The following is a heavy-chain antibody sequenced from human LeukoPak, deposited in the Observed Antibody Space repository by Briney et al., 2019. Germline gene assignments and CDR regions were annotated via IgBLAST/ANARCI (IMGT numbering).Heavy chain of an antibody. J-gene: IGHJ4*02. V-gene: IGHV4-39*01. CDR2: IYYSGST. CDR1: GGSISSSSHY. CDR3: ARHESIVVVVAARGFDY. D-gene: IGHD2-15*01. Sequence: SETLSLTCTVSGGSISSSSHYWGWIRQPPGKGLEWIGSIYYSGSTSYNPSLESRVTISVDTSKNQFSLKLSSVTAADTAVYYCARHESIVVVVAARGFDYWGQGTLVTVSS.